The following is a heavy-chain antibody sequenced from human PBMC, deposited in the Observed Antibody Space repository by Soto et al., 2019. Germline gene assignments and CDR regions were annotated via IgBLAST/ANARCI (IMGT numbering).Heavy chain of an antibody. J-gene: IGHJ6*02. V-gene: IGHV4-30-4*01. D-gene: IGHD1-1*01. CDR2: ICYSGNT. CDR3: ARDLWVEPELYYYGMDV. CDR1: GDSISSDDYY. Sequence: SETLSLTCTVSGDSISSDDYYWSWIRQTTGKGLEWIGHICYSGNTYYNPSLKSRLTISVDTSKNHFSLRRTYVSAADTAVYYCARDLWVEPELYYYGMDVWGQGTTVTVSS.